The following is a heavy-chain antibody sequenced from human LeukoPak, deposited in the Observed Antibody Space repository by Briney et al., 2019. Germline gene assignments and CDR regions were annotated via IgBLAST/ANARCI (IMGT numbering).Heavy chain of an antibody. D-gene: IGHD3-22*01. CDR2: IKSKTDGGTT. V-gene: IGHV3-15*01. CDR3: TTELYYYDSSGYRPPDVFDI. J-gene: IGHJ3*02. Sequence: GGSLRLSCAASGFTFSNAWMSWVRQAPGKGLEWVGRIKSKTDGGTTDYAAPVKGRFTISRDDSKNTLYLQMNSLKTEDTAVYYCTTELYYYDSSGYRPPDVFDIWGQGTMVTVSS. CDR1: GFTFSNAW.